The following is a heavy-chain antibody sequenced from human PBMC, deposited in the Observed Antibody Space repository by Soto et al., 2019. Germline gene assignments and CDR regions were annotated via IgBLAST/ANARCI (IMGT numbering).Heavy chain of an antibody. J-gene: IGHJ4*02. CDR3: ARDVTMVRGDVPFDY. V-gene: IGHV1-18*04. CDR1: GYTFTSYG. CDR2: ISAYNGNT. Sequence: GASVKVSCMVSGYTFTSYGISWVRQAPGQGLEWMGWISAYNGNTNYAQMLQGRVTMTTDTSTSRAYMERRSLASDDTAVYYCARDVTMVRGDVPFDYWGQGTLVTVSS. D-gene: IGHD3-10*01.